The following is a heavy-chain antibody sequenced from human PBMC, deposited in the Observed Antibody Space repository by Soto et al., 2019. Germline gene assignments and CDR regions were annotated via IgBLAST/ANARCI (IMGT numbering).Heavy chain of an antibody. CDR1: GFTFSSYA. CDR3: AKDQGDYVLELFDF. Sequence: GGSLRLSCAASGFTFSSYAMSWVRQAPGKGLEWVSAISGSGGSTYYADSLKGRFTISRDNSKNTLNLQMNSLRAEDTAVYYCAKDQGDYVLELFDFWGQGTLVTVSS. D-gene: IGHD4-17*01. CDR2: ISGSGGST. J-gene: IGHJ4*02. V-gene: IGHV3-23*01.